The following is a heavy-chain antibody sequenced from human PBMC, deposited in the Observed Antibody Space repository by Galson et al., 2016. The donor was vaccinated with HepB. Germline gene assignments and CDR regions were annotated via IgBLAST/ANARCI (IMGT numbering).Heavy chain of an antibody. CDR3: ARGEFESRLNMVRGVLKEGYYYGVDV. J-gene: IGHJ6*02. Sequence: ETLSLTCSVSGDSITRYYWSWIRQPPGRGLEWIGYVYHSGATKYNPPLESRVTISVDTSKKQFSLKLTSATAADTAVYFCARGEFESRLNMVRGVLKEGYYYGVDVWGQGTTVTVSS. CDR2: VYHSGAT. D-gene: IGHD3-10*01. CDR1: GDSITRYY. V-gene: IGHV4-59*12.